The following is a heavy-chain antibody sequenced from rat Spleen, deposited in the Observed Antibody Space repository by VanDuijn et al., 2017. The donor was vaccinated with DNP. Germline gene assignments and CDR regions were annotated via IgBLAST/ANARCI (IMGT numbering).Heavy chain of an antibody. J-gene: IGHJ1*01. V-gene: IGHV5-22*01. CDR2: ISYDGGSA. Sequence: EVQLVESGGGLVQPGRSLKLSCAASGFTFSDYYMAWVRQAPAKGLEWVAYISYDGGSAYNGDSVKGRFTISRDNAKNTLYRQMNSLRSEDTATYYCARGSTTVDYWYFDFWGPGTMVTVSS. D-gene: IGHD1-1*01. CDR3: ARGSTTVDYWYFDF. CDR1: GFTFSDYY.